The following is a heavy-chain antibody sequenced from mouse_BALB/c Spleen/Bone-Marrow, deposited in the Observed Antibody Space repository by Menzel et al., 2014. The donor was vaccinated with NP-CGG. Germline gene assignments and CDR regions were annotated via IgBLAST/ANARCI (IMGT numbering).Heavy chain of an antibody. V-gene: IGHV4-1*02. CDR1: GFDFSRFW. Sequence: EVQGVESGGGLVQPGGSLKLSCAASGFDFSRFWLSWVRRAPGKGLEWIGKINPDSSTINYTPSLKDKFIISRDNAKNTLYLQMSKVRSEDTVLYYCAKNYYYGYVAYWGQGTLVTVSA. CDR3: AKNYYYGYVAY. CDR2: INPDSSTI. D-gene: IGHD1-2*01. J-gene: IGHJ3*01.